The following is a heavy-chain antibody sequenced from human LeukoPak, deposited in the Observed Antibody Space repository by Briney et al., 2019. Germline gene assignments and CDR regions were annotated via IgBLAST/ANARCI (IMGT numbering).Heavy chain of an antibody. J-gene: IGHJ3*02. V-gene: IGHV5-10-1*01. CDR1: GYSFTSYW. D-gene: IGHD4-23*01. CDR2: IDPSDSYT. Sequence: GESLQISCQGSGYSFTSYWISWVRQMPGKGLEWMGRIDPSDSYTNYSPSFQGHVTISADKSISTAYLQWSSLKASDTAMYCCARPREIYGGNSGDDAFDIWGQGTMVTVSS. CDR3: ARPREIYGGNSGDDAFDI.